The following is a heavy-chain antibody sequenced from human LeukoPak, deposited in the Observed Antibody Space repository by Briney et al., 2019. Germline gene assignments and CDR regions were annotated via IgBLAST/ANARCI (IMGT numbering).Heavy chain of an antibody. V-gene: IGHV1-18*01. J-gene: IGHJ4*02. Sequence: ASVKVSCKASGYTFTSYGISWVRQAPGQGLEWMGWISAYNGNTNYAQKLQGRVTMTTDTSTSTAYMELRSLRSEDTAVYYCARERGGDGYNLYYFDYWGQGTLVTVSS. CDR2: ISAYNGNT. CDR1: GYTFTSYG. CDR3: ARERGGDGYNLYYFDY. D-gene: IGHD5-24*01.